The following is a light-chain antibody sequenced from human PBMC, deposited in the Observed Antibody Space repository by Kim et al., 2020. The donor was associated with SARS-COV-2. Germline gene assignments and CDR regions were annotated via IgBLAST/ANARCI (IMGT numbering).Light chain of an antibody. CDR1: NNNVGNQG. CDR3: SAWDSSLSAWV. CDR2: RNN. Sequence: LNQPPSVSKGLRQTATLTCTGNNNNVGNQGAAWLQQHQGHPPKLLSYRNNNRPSGISERLSASRSGNTASLTITGLQPEDEADYYCSAWDSSLSAWVFGGGTQLTVL. J-gene: IGLJ3*02. V-gene: IGLV10-54*01.